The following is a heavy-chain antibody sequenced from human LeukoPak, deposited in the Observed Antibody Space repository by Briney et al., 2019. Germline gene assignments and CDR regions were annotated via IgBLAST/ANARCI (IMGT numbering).Heavy chain of an antibody. V-gene: IGHV1-2*02. CDR1: GYTFTGYY. CDR3: ARDSTGTSRGWFDP. J-gene: IGHJ5*02. D-gene: IGHD1-1*01. Sequence: GASVKVSCKASGYTFTGYYMHWVRQAPGQGLEWMGWINPNSGGTNYAQKFQGRVTMTRDTSISTAYMELSRLRSDGTAVYYCARDSTGTSRGWFDPWGQGTLVTVSS. CDR2: INPNSGGT.